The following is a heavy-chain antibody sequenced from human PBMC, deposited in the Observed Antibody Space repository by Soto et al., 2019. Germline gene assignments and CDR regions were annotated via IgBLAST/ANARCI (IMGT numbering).Heavy chain of an antibody. CDR2: VSGSGGST. J-gene: IGHJ4*02. Sequence: EVQLLESGGGLVQPGGSLRLSCAASGFPFSSYAMSWVRQAPGKGLEWVSAVSGSGGSTYYPDSVKGRFTISSDNSKNTLYLQMNSLRAEDTAVYYCVLWPPYYFDYWGQGTLVTVSS. CDR3: VLWPPYYFDY. V-gene: IGHV3-23*01. CDR1: GFPFSSYA.